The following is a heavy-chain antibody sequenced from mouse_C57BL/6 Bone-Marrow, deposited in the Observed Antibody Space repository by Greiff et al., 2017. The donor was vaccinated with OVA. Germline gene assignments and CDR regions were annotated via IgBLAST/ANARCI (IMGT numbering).Heavy chain of an antibody. Sequence: EVKLMESGPALVKPSQTVSLTCTVTGYSITNGNHWWNWIRQVSGSKLEWIGYISSSGSTDSNPSLKSRISITRDTSKNQLFLQLNSVTTEDIATYYCARGQDYGSSYVDYAMDYWGQGTSVTVSS. CDR1: GYSITNGNHW. J-gene: IGHJ4*01. V-gene: IGHV3-4*01. D-gene: IGHD1-1*01. CDR2: ISSSGST. CDR3: ARGQDYGSSYVDYAMDY.